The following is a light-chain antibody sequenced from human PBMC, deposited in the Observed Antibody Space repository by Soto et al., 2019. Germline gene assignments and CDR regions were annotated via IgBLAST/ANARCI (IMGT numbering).Light chain of an antibody. CDR1: QSVGNN. Sequence: EIVLTQSPATLSLSPGERATLSCRASQSVGNNLAWYQQKPGQAPGLLICEASTRATGIPARFSGSGSGTDFTLNISSLEPEDFAVYYCQQHAHWPLPFGGGTQVEIK. V-gene: IGKV3-11*01. CDR2: EAS. J-gene: IGKJ4*01. CDR3: QQHAHWPLP.